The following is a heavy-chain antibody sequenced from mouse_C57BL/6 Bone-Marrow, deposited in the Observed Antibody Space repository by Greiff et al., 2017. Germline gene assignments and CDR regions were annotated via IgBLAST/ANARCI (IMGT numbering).Heavy chain of an antibody. D-gene: IGHD2-5*01. J-gene: IGHJ4*01. CDR3: ARDAYDSNYGAMDY. Sequence: VKLQESGAELARPGASVKLSCKASGYTFTSYGISWVKQRTGQGLEWIGEIYPRSGNTYYNEKLKGKATLTADKSSSTAYMELRSLTSEDSAVYFCARDAYDSNYGAMDYWGQGTSVTVSS. CDR2: IYPRSGNT. V-gene: IGHV1-81*01. CDR1: GYTFTSYG.